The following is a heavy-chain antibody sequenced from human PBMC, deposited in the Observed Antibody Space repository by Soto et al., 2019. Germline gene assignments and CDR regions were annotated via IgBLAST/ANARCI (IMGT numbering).Heavy chain of an antibody. D-gene: IGHD2-2*01. V-gene: IGHV3-15*01. CDR1: GFTFSNAW. CDR3: STDPDQGY. Sequence: EVQLVESGGGLVKPGGSLRLSCAASGFTFSNAWMSWVRQAPGKGLEWVCRIKSKTDGGTTEDAALVRGRFTISRDDSKNTLYLQMSSLKTEDRAGYYCSTDPDQGYWGQGTLVTVSS. J-gene: IGHJ4*02. CDR2: IKSKTDGGTT.